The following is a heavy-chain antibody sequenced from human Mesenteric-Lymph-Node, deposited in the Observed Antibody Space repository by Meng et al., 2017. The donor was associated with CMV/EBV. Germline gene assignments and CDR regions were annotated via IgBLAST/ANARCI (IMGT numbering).Heavy chain of an antibody. CDR2: INHSGST. CDR3: ARGSSYDILTGYFDY. D-gene: IGHD3-9*01. J-gene: IGHJ4*02. Sequence: QVHQEGPWLLKQSETLPVTGSGDGGSFSGYYGNWIRQSPEKGLEWIGEINHSGSTTYNPSFTSRIIISVDTSTNQISLNMSSVTAADTAVYYCARGSSYDILTGYFDYWGQGALVTVSS. CDR1: GGSFSGYY. V-gene: IGHV4-34*01.